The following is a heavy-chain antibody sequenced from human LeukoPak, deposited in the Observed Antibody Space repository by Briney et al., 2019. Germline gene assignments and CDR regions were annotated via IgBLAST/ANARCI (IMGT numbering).Heavy chain of an antibody. CDR3: ATDRGIAAAGALDY. J-gene: IGHJ4*02. D-gene: IGHD6-13*01. V-gene: IGHV1-69-2*01. CDR2: VDPEDGET. Sequence: ASVKVSCKVSGYTFTDYYMHWVQQAPGKGLEWMELVDPEDGETIYAEKFRGRVTITADTSTDTAYMELSSLRSEDTAVYYCATDRGIAAAGALDYWGQGTLATVSS. CDR1: GYTFTDYY.